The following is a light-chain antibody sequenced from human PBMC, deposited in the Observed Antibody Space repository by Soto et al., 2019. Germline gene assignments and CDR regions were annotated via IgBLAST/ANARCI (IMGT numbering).Light chain of an antibody. Sequence: SYELTQPPSVSVSPGQTARITCSGDALPKQYSFWYQQKPGQAPVLMIYEDNLRPSGIPERFSGSSSGTTVTLTISGVQAEDEADYYCQSADSSGAYVVFGGGIKLTVL. CDR1: ALPKQY. CDR3: QSADSSGAYVV. V-gene: IGLV3-25*03. J-gene: IGLJ2*01. CDR2: EDN.